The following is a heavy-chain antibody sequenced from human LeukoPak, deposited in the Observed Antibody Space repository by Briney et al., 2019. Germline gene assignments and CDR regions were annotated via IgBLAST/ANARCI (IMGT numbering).Heavy chain of an antibody. Sequence: GGSLRLSCTASGFTFSNFWMSWVRQVPGKGLEWVSTISGSGGSTYYADSVKGRFTISRDNSKNTLFLQMNSLRAEDTAVYYCAKDDSSGVICDYWGQGALVTVSS. CDR3: AKDDSSGVICDY. J-gene: IGHJ4*02. D-gene: IGHD3-22*01. V-gene: IGHV3-23*01. CDR2: ISGSGGST. CDR1: GFTFSNFW.